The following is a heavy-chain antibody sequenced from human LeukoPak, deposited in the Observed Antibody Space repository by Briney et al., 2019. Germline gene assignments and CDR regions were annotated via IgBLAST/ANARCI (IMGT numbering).Heavy chain of an antibody. CDR1: GYIFTSYG. J-gene: IGHJ4*02. CDR2: ISAYNGNT. D-gene: IGHD3-10*01. CDR3: ARDAAHVLLWFGEPYYFDY. Sequence: ASVKVSCKASGYIFTSYGISWVRQAPGQGLEWMGWISAYNGNTNYAQKLQGRVTMTTDTSTSTAYMELRSLRSDDTAVYYCARDAAHVLLWFGEPYYFDYWGQGTLVTVSS. V-gene: IGHV1-18*01.